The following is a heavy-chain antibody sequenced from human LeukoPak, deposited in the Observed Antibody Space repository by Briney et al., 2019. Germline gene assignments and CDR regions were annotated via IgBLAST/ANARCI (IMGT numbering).Heavy chain of an antibody. CDR2: IIPIFGTA. V-gene: IGHV1-69*13. CDR1: GGTFSSYA. Sequence: GASVTVSCKASGGTFSSYAISWVRQAPGQGLEWMGGIIPIFGTANYAQKFPGRVTITADESTSTAYMELSSLRSEDTAVYYCARERSSGWSPFDYWGQGTLVTVSS. D-gene: IGHD6-19*01. CDR3: ARERSSGWSPFDY. J-gene: IGHJ4*02.